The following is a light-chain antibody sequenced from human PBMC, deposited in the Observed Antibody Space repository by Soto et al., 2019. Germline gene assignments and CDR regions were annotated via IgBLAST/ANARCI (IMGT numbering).Light chain of an antibody. CDR1: SSNIGAGYG. V-gene: IGLV1-40*01. CDR3: QTADTSLSVV. Sequence: QSVLTQPPSVSGAPGQRVTISCTGSSSNIGAGYGVHWYQQLPGAAPKLLIFGNTNRPSGVPDRFSGSQSDTSASLAITGLQAEDEADYYCQTADTSLSVVFGGGTKLTV. J-gene: IGLJ2*01. CDR2: GNT.